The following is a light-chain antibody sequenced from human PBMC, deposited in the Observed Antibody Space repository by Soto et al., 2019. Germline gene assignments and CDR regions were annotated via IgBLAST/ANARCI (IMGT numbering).Light chain of an antibody. J-gene: IGLJ2*01. CDR2: EVN. Sequence: QSALTQSASVSGSPGQSITISCTGTSSDIGGYRFVSWYQQYSGKTPTLLIYEVNNRPSGLSNRFSGSKSGNTASLTISGLQPEDEADYYCSSFTSSRTLIFGGGTKLTVL. V-gene: IGLV2-14*01. CDR1: SSDIGGYRF. CDR3: SSFTSSRTLI.